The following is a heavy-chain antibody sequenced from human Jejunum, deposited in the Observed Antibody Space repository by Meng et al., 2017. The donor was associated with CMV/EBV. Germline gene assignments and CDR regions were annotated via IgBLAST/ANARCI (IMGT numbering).Heavy chain of an antibody. J-gene: IGHJ4*02. Sequence: EASGFALSDYEMDWVRQAPGKGLEWTSYISNTGTTIYYAGSVQGRFTISRDNAKNSLYLQMNSLRAEDTAIYYCAKAGAFDHFFDYWGQGTLVTVSS. CDR3: AKAGAFDHFFDY. CDR1: GFALSDYE. V-gene: IGHV3-48*03. D-gene: IGHD2/OR15-2a*01. CDR2: ISNTGTTI.